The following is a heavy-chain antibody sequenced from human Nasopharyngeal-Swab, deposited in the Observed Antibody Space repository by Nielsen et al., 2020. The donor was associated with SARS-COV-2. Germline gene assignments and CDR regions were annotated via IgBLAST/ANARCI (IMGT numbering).Heavy chain of an antibody. CDR3: ARTYGSGSYRAFDP. Sequence: ASVKVSCNASGYTFISNYMHWVRQDPGQGLEWMGIINPSGGSTSYAQKFQGRVTMTRDTSTSTVYMELSSLRSEDTAVYYCARTYGSGSYRAFDPWGQGTLVTVSS. V-gene: IGHV1-46*01. CDR1: GYTFISNY. J-gene: IGHJ5*02. D-gene: IGHD3-10*01. CDR2: INPSGGST.